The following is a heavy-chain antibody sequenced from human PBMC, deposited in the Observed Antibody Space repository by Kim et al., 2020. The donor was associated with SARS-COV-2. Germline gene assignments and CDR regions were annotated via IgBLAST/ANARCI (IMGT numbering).Heavy chain of an antibody. CDR1: GGSISTSGSY. CDR2: IYYSGNT. V-gene: IGHV4-39*01. Sequence: SETLSLTCTVSGGSISTSGSYWGWIRQPPGRGLEWIGTIYYSGNTYHNPSLKSRVIISVDTSKNQFSLNLSSVTAADTAVYYCATTRAFDIWGQGTMVTV. J-gene: IGHJ3*02. CDR3: ATTRAFDI.